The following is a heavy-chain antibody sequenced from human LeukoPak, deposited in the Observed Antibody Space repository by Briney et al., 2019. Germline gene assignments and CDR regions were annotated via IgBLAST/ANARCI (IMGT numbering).Heavy chain of an antibody. J-gene: IGHJ6*03. CDR2: ISAYNGNT. V-gene: IGHV1-18*01. Sequence: ASVKVACKASGYTFASYGINWVRYAPGQALEWIGWISAYNGNTNYTQTSQGRVTTTTDTSTSTAYMEVRSLRSDDTAVYYCARRGGKNYGDYVVYYYYMDVWGKGTTVTVSS. CDR1: GYTFASYG. D-gene: IGHD4-17*01. CDR3: ARRGGKNYGDYVVYYYYMDV.